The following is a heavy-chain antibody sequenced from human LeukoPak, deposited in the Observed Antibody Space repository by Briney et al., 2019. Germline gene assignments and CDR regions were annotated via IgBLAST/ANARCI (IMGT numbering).Heavy chain of an antibody. Sequence: SETLSLTCTVSGGSVSSTHYWGWIRQPPGKGLEWIGCIYYGGSTYYNASLRSRVTTSVDTSKNQFSLKLSSVTAADTAVYYCAKSTYYYDTFVNAFDLWGQGTVVTVSS. CDR3: AKSTYYYDTFVNAFDL. V-gene: IGHV4-39*07. J-gene: IGHJ3*01. CDR2: IYYGGST. D-gene: IGHD3-22*01. CDR1: GGSVSSTHY.